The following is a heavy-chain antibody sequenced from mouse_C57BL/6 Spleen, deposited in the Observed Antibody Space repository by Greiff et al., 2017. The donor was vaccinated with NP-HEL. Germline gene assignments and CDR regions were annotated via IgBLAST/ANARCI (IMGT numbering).Heavy chain of an antibody. J-gene: IGHJ3*01. CDR2: IRSKSSNYAT. D-gene: IGHD2-3*01. CDR3: VRDRDGYAEGWFAY. V-gene: IGHV10-3*01. Sequence: EVQGVESGGGLVQPKGSLKLSCAASGFTFNTYAMHWVRQAPGKGLEWVARIRSKSSNYATYYADSVKDRFTISRDDSQSMLYLQMNNLKTEDTAMYYCVRDRDGYAEGWFAYWGQGTLVTVSA. CDR1: GFTFNTYA.